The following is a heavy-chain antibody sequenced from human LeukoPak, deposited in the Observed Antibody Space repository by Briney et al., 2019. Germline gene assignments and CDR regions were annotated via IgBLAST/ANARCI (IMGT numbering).Heavy chain of an antibody. CDR3: ASLPKKHYYDSSGWYRDSDY. CDR2: ISGSGGST. CDR1: GFTFSSYA. Sequence: GGSLRLSCAASGFTFSSYAMSWVRQAPGKGLEWVSAISGSGGSTYYADSVKGRFTISRDNSKNTLYLQMNSLRAEDTAVYYCASLPKKHYYDSSGWYRDSDYWGQGTLVTVSS. V-gene: IGHV3-23*01. D-gene: IGHD3-22*01. J-gene: IGHJ4*02.